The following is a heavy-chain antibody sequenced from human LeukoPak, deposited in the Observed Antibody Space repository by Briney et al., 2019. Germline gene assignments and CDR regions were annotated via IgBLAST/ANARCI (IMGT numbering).Heavy chain of an antibody. J-gene: IGHJ4*02. CDR1: VFTFSIYP. V-gene: IGHV3-23*01. Sequence: GGSLRLSCAASVFTFSIYPVSWVRGSRGEGLEWVSAISGRGGSTYCGDSVRGRFTIPRDNSKNTLYLQMKRTRAEDKARYYCAKRPWPPKYSLDNIDYWGQGTLVTVSS. CDR2: ISGRGGST. CDR3: AKRPWPPKYSLDNIDY. D-gene: IGHD4-11*01.